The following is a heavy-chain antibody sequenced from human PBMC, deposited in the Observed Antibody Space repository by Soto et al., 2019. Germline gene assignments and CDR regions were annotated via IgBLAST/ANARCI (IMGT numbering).Heavy chain of an antibody. CDR1: GYSFTSCA. Sequence: QVQVVQSGAEVKKPGASVRLSCKTSGYSFTSCAIHWVRLAPGQRFEWMGWFNTDSGNTKYSQKFQGRVTITRDTAASTTYMEVTSLTFEDTATYYCVRDRAVDWYLDLWGRGTLVTVSS. CDR3: VRDRAVDWYLDL. D-gene: IGHD6-19*01. CDR2: FNTDSGNT. V-gene: IGHV1-3*04. J-gene: IGHJ2*01.